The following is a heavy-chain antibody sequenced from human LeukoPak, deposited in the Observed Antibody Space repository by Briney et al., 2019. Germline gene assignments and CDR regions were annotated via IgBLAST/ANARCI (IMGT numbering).Heavy chain of an antibody. CDR1: GYTFTSYG. Sequence: ASVKVSCKASGYTFTSYGISWVRQAPGQGLEWMGWISAYNGNTNYAQKLQGRVTMTTDTSTSTAYMELRSLRSDDTAVYYCARVPSERWLVSWFDPWGQGTLVTVSS. CDR3: ARVPSERWLVSWFDP. D-gene: IGHD6-19*01. CDR2: ISAYNGNT. J-gene: IGHJ5*02. V-gene: IGHV1-18*01.